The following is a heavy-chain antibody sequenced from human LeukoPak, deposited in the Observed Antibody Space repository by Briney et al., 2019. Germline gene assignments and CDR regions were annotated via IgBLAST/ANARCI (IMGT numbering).Heavy chain of an antibody. J-gene: IGHJ4*02. D-gene: IGHD3-10*01. CDR3: ASTMVRGVIILPFDY. CDR1: GGSISSSSYY. V-gene: IGHV4-31*03. CDR2: IYYSGST. Sequence: PSETLSLTFTVSGGSISSSSYYWSWIRQHPGKGLEWIGYIYYSGSTYYNPSLKSRVTISVDTSKNQFSLKLSSVTAADTAVYYCASTMVRGVIILPFDYWGQGTLVTVSS.